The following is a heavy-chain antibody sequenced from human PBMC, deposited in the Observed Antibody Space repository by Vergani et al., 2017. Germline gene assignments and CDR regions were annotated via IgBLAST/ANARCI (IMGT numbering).Heavy chain of an antibody. J-gene: IGHJ4*02. CDR3: ARTTSRLQAARY. Sequence: EVQLVESGGGLVKPGGSLRLSCAASGFTFSSYNMNWVRQAPGKGLEWVSSISISSNYIYYTASGKGRFTLSRDNAKNSLYLQMNSLRAEDTAVSYCARTTSRLQAARYWGQGTLVTVSS. V-gene: IGHV3-21*01. CDR1: GFTFSSYN. D-gene: IGHD1-26*01. CDR2: ISISSNYI.